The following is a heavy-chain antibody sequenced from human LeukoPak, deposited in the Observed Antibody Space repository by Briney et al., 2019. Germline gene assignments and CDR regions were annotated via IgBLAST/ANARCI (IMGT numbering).Heavy chain of an antibody. Sequence: ASVKVSCKASGYTFTGYYMHWVRQAPGQGLEWMGWISAYNGNTNYAQKLQGRVTMTTDTSTSTAYMELRSLRSDDTAVYYCARDLAYYANYFDYWGQGTLVTVSS. J-gene: IGHJ4*02. D-gene: IGHD3-3*01. CDR3: ARDLAYYANYFDY. CDR2: ISAYNGNT. V-gene: IGHV1-18*04. CDR1: GYTFTGYY.